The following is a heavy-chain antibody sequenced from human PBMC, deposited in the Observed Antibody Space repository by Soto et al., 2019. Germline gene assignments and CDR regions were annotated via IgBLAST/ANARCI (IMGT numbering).Heavy chain of an antibody. CDR3: ARGPTVTGYYSGMDV. V-gene: IGHV4-30-4*01. J-gene: IGHJ6*02. CDR2: IYYSGST. Sequence: QVQLQESGPGLVKPSQTLSLTCTVSGGSISSGDYYWSWIRHPPWKGLEWIGYIYYSGSTYYNPSLKSRVTISVDPSKNQLSLKLSSVTAADTAVYYCARGPTVTGYYSGMDVWGQGTTVTVSS. CDR1: GGSISSGDYY. D-gene: IGHD4-17*01.